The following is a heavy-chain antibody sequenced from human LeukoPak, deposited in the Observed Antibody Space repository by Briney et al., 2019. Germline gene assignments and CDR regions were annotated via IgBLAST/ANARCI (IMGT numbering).Heavy chain of an antibody. CDR3: AKLPNDFWSAVYAFDI. Sequence: GGSLRLSCATSGFILRNHGMHWVRQAPGKGLEWVALMWFDGTRESYTDSVKGRFTISRDNSKNTLYLQMNSLRAEDTAVYYCAKLPNDFWSAVYAFDIWGQGTMVTVSS. J-gene: IGHJ3*02. CDR1: GFILRNHG. CDR2: MWFDGTRE. D-gene: IGHD3-3*01. V-gene: IGHV3-33*06.